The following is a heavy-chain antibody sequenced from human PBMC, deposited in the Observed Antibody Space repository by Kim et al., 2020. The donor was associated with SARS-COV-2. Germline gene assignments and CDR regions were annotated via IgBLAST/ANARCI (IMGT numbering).Heavy chain of an antibody. Sequence: YPGDSHTRYSPSFQGQATISADKSISTAYLQWSSLKASDTAMYYCARIGDYWGQGTLVTVSS. J-gene: IGHJ4*02. D-gene: IGHD2-15*01. CDR3: ARIGDY. V-gene: IGHV5-51*01. CDR2: YPGDSHT.